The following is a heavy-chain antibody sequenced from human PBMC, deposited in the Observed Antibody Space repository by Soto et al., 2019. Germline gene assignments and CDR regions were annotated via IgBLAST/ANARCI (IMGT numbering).Heavy chain of an antibody. V-gene: IGHV4-34*01. Sequence: QVQLQQWGAGLLKPSETLSLTCAVYGGSFSDYYWTWIRQPPGKGLEWMGEITHSGGTNYNPSIKRPVTISVATSKNQFSLNLNSVNAADTAIYYCARGAYTSGWSYFWYFDLWGRGTLVTVSS. CDR1: GGSFSDYY. CDR2: ITHSGGT. J-gene: IGHJ2*01. CDR3: ARGAYTSGWSYFWYFDL. D-gene: IGHD6-19*01.